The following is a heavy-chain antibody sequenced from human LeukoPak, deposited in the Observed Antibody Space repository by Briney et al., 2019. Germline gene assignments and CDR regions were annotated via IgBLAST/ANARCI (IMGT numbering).Heavy chain of an antibody. V-gene: IGHV3-30*18. CDR2: ISYGGSNK. CDR3: AKERATETRRLDY. Sequence: PGGSLRLSCAASGFTFSRYGMQWVRQAPGKGLEWVAVISYGGSNKNYADSVKGRFTISRDNSKNTLYLQMNSLRPEDAAVYYCAKERATETRRLDYWGQGTLVTVSS. CDR1: GFTFSRYG. J-gene: IGHJ4*02.